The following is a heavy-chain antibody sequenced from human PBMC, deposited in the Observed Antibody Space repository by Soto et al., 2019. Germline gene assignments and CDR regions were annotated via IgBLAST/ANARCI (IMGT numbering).Heavy chain of an antibody. Sequence: PSYTLSLTGSVYGGFCSGYYGSWIRQAPGEWLEWIGETNNSGSTTYNPSLKSRVTISVDTSKHQFSLKLSSVTAADTAVYYCARAPTAAGMWRWFHPWGQGTLVTVSS. J-gene: IGHJ5*02. V-gene: IGHV4-34*01. D-gene: IGHD6-13*01. CDR2: TNNSGST. CDR1: GGFCSGYY. CDR3: ARAPTAAGMWRWFHP.